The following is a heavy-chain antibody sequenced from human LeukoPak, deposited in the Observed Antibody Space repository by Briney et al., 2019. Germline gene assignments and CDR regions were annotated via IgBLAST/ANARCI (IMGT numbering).Heavy chain of an antibody. J-gene: IGHJ5*02. CDR3: ARDGIVVVPAAIAQGFDP. V-gene: IGHV4-39*07. CDR1: GGSISSSSYY. Sequence: PSETLSLTCSVTGGSISSSSYYWNWIRQPPGKGLEWVGGIYYSGTTYYNSSLKSRVTIYEDTSKNRFSLMLTSVTAADTAVYYCARDGIVVVPAAIAQGFDPWGQGTLVTVSS. CDR2: IYYSGTT. D-gene: IGHD2-2*01.